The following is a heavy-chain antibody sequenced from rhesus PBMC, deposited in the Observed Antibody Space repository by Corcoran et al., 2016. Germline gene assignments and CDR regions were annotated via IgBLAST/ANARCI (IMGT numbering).Heavy chain of an antibody. CDR3: AREGCSGTYCYAGAFDF. CDR2: IYGRGGSP. D-gene: IGHD2-27*01. CDR1: GGSISDSYY. V-gene: IGHV4-106*01. J-gene: IGHJ3*01. Sequence: QVQLQESGPGLVKPSETLSLTCAVSGGSISDSYYWSWIRQPPGKGLEWIGYIYGRGGSPYTNPALKVRVTISTDTSKNQFSLKLSSVTAADTAVYYCAREGCSGTYCYAGAFDFWGQGLRVTVSS.